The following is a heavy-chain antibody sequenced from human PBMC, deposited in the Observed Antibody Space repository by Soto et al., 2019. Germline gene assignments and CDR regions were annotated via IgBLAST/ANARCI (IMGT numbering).Heavy chain of an antibody. V-gene: IGHV4-30-2*01. J-gene: IGHJ3*02. Sequence: SETLSLTFAVASCSICSGGYSWSLIRQRAGKGLEWTGYISHSGSTSSNPPLKSRVTISVDRSKNQFSLKLSSVTAADTAVYYCAREADYGEYLAAFDIWCQGTMVT. D-gene: IGHD4-17*01. CDR3: AREADYGEYLAAFDI. CDR2: ISHSGST. CDR1: SCSICSGGYS.